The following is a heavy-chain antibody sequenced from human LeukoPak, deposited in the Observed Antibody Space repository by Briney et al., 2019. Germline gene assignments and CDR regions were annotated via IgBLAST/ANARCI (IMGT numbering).Heavy chain of an antibody. CDR2: MSGSGGST. CDR1: GFTFSIYG. Sequence: GGTLRLSCAASGFTFSIYGMSWVRQAPGRGLEWVSAMSGSGGSTYYADSVKGRFTISRDNSKNTLYLQMNSLGAEDTAVYYCAKDCEFLEFYFDYWGQGTLVTVSS. D-gene: IGHD2-21*01. J-gene: IGHJ4*02. CDR3: AKDCEFLEFYFDY. V-gene: IGHV3-23*01.